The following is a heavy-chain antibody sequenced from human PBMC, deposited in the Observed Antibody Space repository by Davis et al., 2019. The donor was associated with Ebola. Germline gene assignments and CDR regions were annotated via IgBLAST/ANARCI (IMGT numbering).Heavy chain of an antibody. CDR2: INPSGGST. D-gene: IGHD3-22*01. Sequence: ASVKVSCKASGYTFTSYGISWVRQAPGQGLEWMGIINPSGGSTSYAQKFQGRVTMTRDTSTSTVYMELSSLRSEDTAVYYCASSMIVVPPHYWGQGTLVTVSS. J-gene: IGHJ4*02. CDR1: GYTFTSYG. CDR3: ASSMIVVPPHY. V-gene: IGHV1-46*03.